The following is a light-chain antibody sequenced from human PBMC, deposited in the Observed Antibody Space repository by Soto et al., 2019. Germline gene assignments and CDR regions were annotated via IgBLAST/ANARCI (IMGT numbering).Light chain of an antibody. CDR1: QSVSSSY. V-gene: IGKV3-20*01. Sequence: EIVVTQSPGTLSLSPGERATLSCRASQSVSSSYLAWYQQKPGQAPRLLIYGASSRATGTPDRFSGSGSGTDFTLTISRLEPGDFAVYYCQQYGSSPYTFGQGTKLEIK. CDR2: GAS. CDR3: QQYGSSPYT. J-gene: IGKJ2*01.